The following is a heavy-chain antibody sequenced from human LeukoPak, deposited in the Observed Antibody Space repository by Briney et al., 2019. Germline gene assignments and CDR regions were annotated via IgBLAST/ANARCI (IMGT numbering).Heavy chain of an antibody. CDR2: INHSGST. CDR1: GFTFSSYA. Sequence: PGGSLRLSCAASGFTFSSYAMSWVRQAPGKGMEWIGEINHSGSTNYNPSLKSRVTISVDTSKNQFSLKLSSVTAADTAVYYCARVYRVEAAGTWYFQHWGQGTLVTVSS. V-gene: IGHV4-34*01. J-gene: IGHJ1*01. D-gene: IGHD6-13*01. CDR3: ARVYRVEAAGTWYFQH.